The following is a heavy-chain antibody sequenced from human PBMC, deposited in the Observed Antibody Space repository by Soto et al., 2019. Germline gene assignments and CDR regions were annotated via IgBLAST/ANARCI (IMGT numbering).Heavy chain of an antibody. D-gene: IGHD3-3*01. CDR3: ARADDFWSGYITGLYYYYGMDV. V-gene: IGHV1-69*13. J-gene: IGHJ6*02. CDR1: GGTFSSYA. CDR2: IIPIFGTA. Sequence: ASVKVSCKASGGTFSSYAISWVRQAPGQGLEWMGGIIPIFGTANYAQKFQGRVTITADESTSTAYMELSSLRSEDTAVYYCARADDFWSGYITGLYYYYGMDVWGQGTTVTVSS.